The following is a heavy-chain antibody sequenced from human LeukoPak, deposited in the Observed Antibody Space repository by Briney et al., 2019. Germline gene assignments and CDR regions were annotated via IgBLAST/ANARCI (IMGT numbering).Heavy chain of an antibody. CDR2: ISASGGRT. CDR3: AKVAPLGDGDYWYFDL. D-gene: IGHD4-17*01. Sequence: GGSLRLSCAASGFIFSSYGTSWVRQAPGKGLEWVSAISASGGRTYYADSVKGRFTISRDNSKNTLYLQLNSLRAEDTAVYYCAKVAPLGDGDYWYFDLWGRGTLVTVSS. V-gene: IGHV3-23*01. CDR1: GFIFSSYG. J-gene: IGHJ2*01.